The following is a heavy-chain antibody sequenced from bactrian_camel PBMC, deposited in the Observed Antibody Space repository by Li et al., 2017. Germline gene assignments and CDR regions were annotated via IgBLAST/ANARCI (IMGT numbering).Heavy chain of an antibody. CDR3: AADVGSMSGNCQPNY. D-gene: IGHD6*01. Sequence: HVQLVESGGGSVQAGESLKLSCAASGYSPLCMGWYRQTPGKDREEVADIYAGDGRPYYADSVKGRFTISEDNDKSTLYLQMDNLQPEDTAMYYCAADVGSMSGNCQPNYWGQGTQVTVS. CDR2: IYAGDGRP. CDR1: GYSPLC. V-gene: IGHV3S54*01. J-gene: IGHJ4*01.